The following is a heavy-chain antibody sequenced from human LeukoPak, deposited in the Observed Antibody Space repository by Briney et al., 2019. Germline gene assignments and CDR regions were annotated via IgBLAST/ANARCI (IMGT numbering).Heavy chain of an antibody. J-gene: IGHJ3*02. V-gene: IGHV5-51*01. CDR1: GYSFTSYW. CDR3: ASLRSYSDAFDI. CDR2: IYPGDSDT. Sequence: GESLKISCKGSGYSFTSYWIGWVRQMPGEGLEWMGIIYPGDSDTRYSPSFQGQATISADKSISTAFLQWSSLKASDSAMYYCASLRSYSDAFDIWGQGTMVTVSS. D-gene: IGHD2-21*01.